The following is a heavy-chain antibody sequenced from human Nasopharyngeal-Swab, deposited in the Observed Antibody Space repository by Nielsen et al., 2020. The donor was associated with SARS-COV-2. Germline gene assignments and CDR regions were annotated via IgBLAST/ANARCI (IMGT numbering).Heavy chain of an antibody. CDR2: ISSSSSYI. D-gene: IGHD6-6*01. CDR1: GFTFSSYS. V-gene: IGHV3-21*01. Sequence: GSLRLSCAASGFTFSSYSMNWVRQAPGKGLEWVSSISSSSSYIYYADSVKGRFTISRDNAKNSLYLQMNSLRAEDTAVYYCARDEKSSEYYFDYWGQGTLVTVSS. CDR3: ARDEKSSEYYFDY. J-gene: IGHJ4*02.